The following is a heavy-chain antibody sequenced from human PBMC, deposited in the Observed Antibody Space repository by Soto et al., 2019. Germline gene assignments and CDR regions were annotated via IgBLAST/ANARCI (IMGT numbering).Heavy chain of an antibody. D-gene: IGHD3-10*01. J-gene: IGHJ5*02. CDR1: GFSLSTSGVG. CDR3: AHTLLGFGEQNWFDT. V-gene: IGHV2-5*02. CDR2: IYWDDDK. Sequence: QITLKESGPTLVKPTQPLTLTCTFSGFSLSTSGVGVGWIRQPPGKALEWLALIYWDDDKRYSPSLKSRLTITKDTSKNPVVLTTTNMAPVDTATYYCAHTLLGFGEQNWFDTWGQGTLVTVSS.